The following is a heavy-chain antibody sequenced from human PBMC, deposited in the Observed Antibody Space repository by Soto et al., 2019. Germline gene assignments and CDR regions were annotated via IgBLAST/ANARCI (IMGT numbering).Heavy chain of an antibody. CDR3: AREPAPPDGYMGDY. J-gene: IGHJ4*02. CDR1: GGTFSSYT. Sequence: SVKVSCKASGGTFSSYTISCVRQAPGQGLEWMGRIIPILGIANYAQKFQGRVTITADKSTSTAYMELSSLRSEDTAVYYCAREPAPPDGYMGDYWGQGTLVTVSS. V-gene: IGHV1-69*04. D-gene: IGHD5-12*01. CDR2: IIPILGIA.